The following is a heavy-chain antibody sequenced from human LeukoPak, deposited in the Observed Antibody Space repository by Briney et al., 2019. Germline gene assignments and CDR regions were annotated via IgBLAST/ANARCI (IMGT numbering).Heavy chain of an antibody. D-gene: IGHD3-22*01. CDR2: ISCYNGDT. Sequence: ASVKVSCKASGYTFTHHGISWVRQAPGQGLEWMGWISCYNGDTMYAQNVQGRVTMTTDTSTRTAYIELRSLSSDDTAMYYCARDPSNSSGYHAHFDSWGQGTLVTDSS. CDR3: ARDPSNSSGYHAHFDS. J-gene: IGHJ4*02. V-gene: IGHV1-18*01. CDR1: GYTFTHHG.